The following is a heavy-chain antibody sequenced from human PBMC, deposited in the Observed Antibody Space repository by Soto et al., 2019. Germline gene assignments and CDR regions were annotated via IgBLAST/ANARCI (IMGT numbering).Heavy chain of an antibody. Sequence: PSETLPLTSTLSSGSTNSFSWGWMPQPPRKGQEGGGYIYYSGSTNYTPSLKSRVTISVDTSKNQFSLKLSSVTAADTAVYYCARDSSSSNYDSSGYYYVRYFDYWGQGTLVTVSS. D-gene: IGHD3-22*01. CDR2: IYYSGST. CDR1: SGSTNSFS. J-gene: IGHJ4*02. V-gene: IGHV4-59*01. CDR3: ARDSSSSNYDSSGYYYVRYFDY.